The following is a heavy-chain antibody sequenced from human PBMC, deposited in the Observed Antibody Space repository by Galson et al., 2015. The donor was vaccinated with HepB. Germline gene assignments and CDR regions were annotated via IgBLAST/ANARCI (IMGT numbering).Heavy chain of an antibody. CDR2: ISSSSSYI. Sequence: SLRLSCAASGFTFSSYSMNWVRQAPGKGLEWVSSISSSSSYIYYADSVKGRFTISRDNAKNSLYLQMNSLRAEDTAVYYCARDKEDIVVYYFDYWGQGTLVTVSS. CDR1: GFTFSSYS. D-gene: IGHD2-15*01. J-gene: IGHJ4*02. V-gene: IGHV3-21*01. CDR3: ARDKEDIVVYYFDY.